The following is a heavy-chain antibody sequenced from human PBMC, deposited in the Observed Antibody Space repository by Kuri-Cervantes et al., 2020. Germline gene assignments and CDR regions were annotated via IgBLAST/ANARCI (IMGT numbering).Heavy chain of an antibody. V-gene: IGHV1-69*05. CDR3: ASFHGAYGSRAFDI. CDR1: GGTFSSYA. Sequence: VKVSCKASGGTFSSYAISWVRQAPGQGLEWMGGIIPIFGTANYAQKFQGRVTITTDESTSTAYMELSSLRSEDTAVYYCASFHGAYGSRAFDIWGQGTMVTVSS. CDR2: IIPIFGTA. J-gene: IGHJ3*02. D-gene: IGHD3-10*01.